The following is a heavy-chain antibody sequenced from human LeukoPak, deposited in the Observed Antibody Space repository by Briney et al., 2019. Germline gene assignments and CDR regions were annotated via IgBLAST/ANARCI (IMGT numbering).Heavy chain of an antibody. D-gene: IGHD1-26*01. Sequence: ASVKVSCKASGYTFTGYYMHWVRQAPGQGLEWMGWINPNSGGTNYAQKFQGRVTMTRDTSTSTAYMELSRLRSDDTAVYYCARGAGIVGATYVDAFDIWGQGTMVTVSS. CDR2: INPNSGGT. V-gene: IGHV1-2*02. J-gene: IGHJ3*02. CDR3: ARGAGIVGATYVDAFDI. CDR1: GYTFTGYY.